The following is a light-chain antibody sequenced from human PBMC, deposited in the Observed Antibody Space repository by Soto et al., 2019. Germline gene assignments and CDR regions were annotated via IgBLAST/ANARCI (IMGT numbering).Light chain of an antibody. Sequence: QTVVTQPASVSGSPGQSITISCTGTNSDVGRYNLVSWYQQRPGQAPQVLIYEVTKRPSGVSDRFSGSKSGNTASLTISGLQAEDEGEYFCCSYASSTTYVIFGGGTKLTVL. CDR3: CSYASSTTYVI. CDR1: NSDVGRYNL. CDR2: EVT. V-gene: IGLV2-23*02. J-gene: IGLJ2*01.